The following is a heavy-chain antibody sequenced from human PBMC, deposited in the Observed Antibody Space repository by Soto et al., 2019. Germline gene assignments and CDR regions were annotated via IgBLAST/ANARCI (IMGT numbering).Heavy chain of an antibody. CDR2: IRHSGSVI. CDR3: ARVECPSCYGLRH. J-gene: IGHJ1*01. D-gene: IGHD2-2*01. V-gene: IGHV3-48*01. CDR1: GFTFSDYS. Sequence: EVQLVESGGGLVQPGGSVRLSCVASGFTFSDYSMNWVRQAPGKGPEWLSYIRHSGSVIYYADSVKGRFIISRDNAKNALYVHRNRLRVEDTAVYYWARVECPSCYGLRHWGQGSLVTVSS.